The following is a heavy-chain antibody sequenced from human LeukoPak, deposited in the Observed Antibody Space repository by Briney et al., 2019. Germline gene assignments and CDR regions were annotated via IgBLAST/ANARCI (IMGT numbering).Heavy chain of an antibody. V-gene: IGHV4-59*01. CDR1: GGSINSYY. CDR2: IYYSGST. Sequence: PSETLSLTCTVSGGSINSYYWSWIRQPPGKGLEWIGYIYYSGSTNYNPSLKSRVTISVDTSKNQFSLKLSSVTAADTAVYYCARVGKRYDSSGPIDYWGQGTLVTVSS. J-gene: IGHJ4*02. D-gene: IGHD3-22*01. CDR3: ARVGKRYDSSGPIDY.